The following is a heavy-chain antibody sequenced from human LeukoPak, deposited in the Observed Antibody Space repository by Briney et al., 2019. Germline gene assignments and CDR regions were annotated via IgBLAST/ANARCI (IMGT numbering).Heavy chain of an antibody. J-gene: IGHJ5*02. CDR3: ARGVLEWFNWFDP. D-gene: IGHD3-3*01. V-gene: IGHV1-8*01. CDR1: GYTFTSYD. CDR2: MNPNSGNT. Sequence: ASVKVSCKASGYTFTSYDINWVRQAPGQGLEWMGWMNPNSGNTGYAQKFQGRVTMTRNTSISTAYMELSSLRSEDTAVYYCARGVLEWFNWFDPWGQGTLVTVSS.